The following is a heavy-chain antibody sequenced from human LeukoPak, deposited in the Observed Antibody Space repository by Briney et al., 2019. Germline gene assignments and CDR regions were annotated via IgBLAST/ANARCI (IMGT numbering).Heavy chain of an antibody. D-gene: IGHD2-21*01. CDR2: IYESGST. CDR3: ARGPGISGDHIYPDY. V-gene: IGHV4-38-2*02. Sequence: SETLSLTCSVSGYSISSGKYWAWIRQTPGKGLEWIGSIYESGSTYYTPSLKSRVTMSVDTPKNQFSLSLTSVTAADTAVYFCARGPGISGDHIYPDYWGQGIQVTVSS. CDR1: GYSISSGKY. J-gene: IGHJ4*02.